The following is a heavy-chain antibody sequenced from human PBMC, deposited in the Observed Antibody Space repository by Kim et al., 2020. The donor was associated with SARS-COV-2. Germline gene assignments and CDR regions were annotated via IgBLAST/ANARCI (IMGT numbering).Heavy chain of an antibody. CDR2: ISYDGSNK. J-gene: IGHJ6*02. CDR1: GFTFSSYG. Sequence: GGSLRLSCAASGFTFSSYGMHWVRQAPGKGLEWVAVISYDGSNKYYADSVKGRFTISRDNSKNTLYLQMNSLRAEDTAVYYCAKWGCSYVSGYYYGVDVWGQGTTVTVSS. D-gene: IGHD5-18*01. CDR3: AKWGCSYVSGYYYGVDV. V-gene: IGHV3-30*18.